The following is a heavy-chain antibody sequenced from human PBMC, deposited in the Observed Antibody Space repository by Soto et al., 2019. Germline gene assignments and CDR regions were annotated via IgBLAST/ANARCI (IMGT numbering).Heavy chain of an antibody. CDR1: GGTFSSYA. Sequence: QVQLVQSGAEVKKPGSSVKVSCKASGGTFSSYAISWVRQAPGQGLEWMGGIIPIFGTANYAQKFQGRVTSTADESTSTAYMELSSLRSVDTAVHYCARDRYCSGGRCYSRWFDPWGQGTLVTVSS. CDR2: IIPIFGTA. J-gene: IGHJ5*02. V-gene: IGHV1-69*01. D-gene: IGHD2-15*01. CDR3: ARDRYCSGGRCYSRWFDP.